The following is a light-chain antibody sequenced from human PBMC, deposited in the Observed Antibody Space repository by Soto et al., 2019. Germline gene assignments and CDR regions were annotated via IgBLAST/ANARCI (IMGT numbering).Light chain of an antibody. CDR1: SSDVGGYNY. Sequence: QSVLTQPASVSGSPGQSITISCTGTSSDVGGYNYASWYQHHPGKAPKLMIYDVSNRPSGVSNRFSGSKSGNTASLTISGLQAEDEADYYCSSYTSSSTWVFGGGTKVTVL. CDR3: SSYTSSSTWV. V-gene: IGLV2-14*03. CDR2: DVS. J-gene: IGLJ3*02.